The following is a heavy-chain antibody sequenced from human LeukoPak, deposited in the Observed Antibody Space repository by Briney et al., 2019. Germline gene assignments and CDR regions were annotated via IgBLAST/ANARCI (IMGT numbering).Heavy chain of an antibody. Sequence: GGSLRLSCEASGFTFSSYAMSWVRQAPGKGLEWVSAISGSGGSTYYADSVKGRFTISRDNSKNTLYLQMNSLRAEDTAVYYCAKRRDYYDSSGYLNYWGQGTLVTVSS. D-gene: IGHD3-22*01. J-gene: IGHJ4*02. CDR2: ISGSGGST. CDR3: AKRRDYYDSSGYLNY. V-gene: IGHV3-23*01. CDR1: GFTFSSYA.